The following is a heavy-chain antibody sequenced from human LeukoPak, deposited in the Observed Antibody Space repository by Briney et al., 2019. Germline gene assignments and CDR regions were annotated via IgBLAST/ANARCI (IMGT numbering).Heavy chain of an antibody. J-gene: IGHJ4*02. Sequence: GGSLRLSCAAPGFNFRDFWMNWIRRAPGKALEWVANTNQDGRQKHYVDSVRGRFTISRDNDEDLFYLQIDSLRVEDTAIYYCAAWGSGNYWGQGTLVTVSS. CDR2: TNQDGRQK. V-gene: IGHV3-7*03. D-gene: IGHD7-27*01. CDR3: AAWGSGNY. CDR1: GFNFRDFW.